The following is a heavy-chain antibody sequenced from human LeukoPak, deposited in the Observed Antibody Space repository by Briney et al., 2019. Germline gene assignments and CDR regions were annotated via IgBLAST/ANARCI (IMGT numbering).Heavy chain of an antibody. Sequence: GGSLRLSCAASGFTFSSYSMNWVRQAPGKGLEWVSSISSSGSYIYYADSVKGRFTISRDNAKNSLYLQMNSLRAEDTAVYYCARAHIGYSYGLDAFDIWGQGTMVTVSS. J-gene: IGHJ3*02. V-gene: IGHV3-21*01. CDR1: GFTFSSYS. D-gene: IGHD5-18*01. CDR2: ISSSGSYI. CDR3: ARAHIGYSYGLDAFDI.